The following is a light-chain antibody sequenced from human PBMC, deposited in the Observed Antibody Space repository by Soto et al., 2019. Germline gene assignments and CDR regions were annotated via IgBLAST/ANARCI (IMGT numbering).Light chain of an antibody. J-gene: IGKJ1*01. CDR1: QSVSSSY. CDR2: GTS. Sequence: EIVLTQSPGTLSLSPGERATLSCRASQSVSSSYLAWYQQNPGQAPRLVIYGTSSRATGIPDRFSGSGSGTDFTLTISRLEPEDFAVYYCHQYDSSPTTFGQGTKVDIK. V-gene: IGKV3-20*01. CDR3: HQYDSSPTT.